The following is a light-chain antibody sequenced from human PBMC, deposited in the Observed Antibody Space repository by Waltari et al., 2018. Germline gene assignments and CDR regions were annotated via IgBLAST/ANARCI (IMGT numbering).Light chain of an antibody. CDR2: DAS. CDR3: QRRSNSPPWT. Sequence: EIVLTQSPVTLSLSPGERATLSCRASQSVSTSLAWYQHRPGQAPRLLIYDASTRATGFPARFRCSGSGTDFTLTISSLEPEDFAVYYCQRRSNSPPWTFGQGTTVEVK. CDR1: QSVSTS. V-gene: IGKV3-11*01. J-gene: IGKJ1*01.